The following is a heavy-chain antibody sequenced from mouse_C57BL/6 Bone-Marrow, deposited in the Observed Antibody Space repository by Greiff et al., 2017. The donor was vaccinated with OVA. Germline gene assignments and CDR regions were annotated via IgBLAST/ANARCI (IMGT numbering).Heavy chain of an antibody. D-gene: IGHD3-2*02. CDR3: ARQGDSSGSAWFAY. V-gene: IGHV5-2*03. CDR2: INSDGGST. J-gene: IGHJ3*01. CDR1: EYEFPSHD. Sequence: EVKLVESGGGLVQPGASVKLSCESNEYEFPSHDMSWVRKTPEKRLELVAAINSDGGSTYYPDTMERRFIISRDNTKKTLYLQMSSLRSEDTALYYCARQGDSSGSAWFAYWGQGTLVTVSA.